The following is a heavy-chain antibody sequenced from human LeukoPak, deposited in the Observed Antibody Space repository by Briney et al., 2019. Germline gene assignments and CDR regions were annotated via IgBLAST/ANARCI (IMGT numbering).Heavy chain of an antibody. D-gene: IGHD4-17*01. V-gene: IGHV4-59*11. CDR2: IYHIGTT. Sequence: SETLSLTCNVSGASISPHYWSWIRQPPGKRLEWIGYIYHIGTTKYSPSLKSRVTMAVDTSKNRFSLTLSSATAADTAVYYCARDLGPTVTQRGWFDPWGQGILVTVSS. CDR3: ARDLGPTVTQRGWFDP. J-gene: IGHJ5*02. CDR1: GASISPHY.